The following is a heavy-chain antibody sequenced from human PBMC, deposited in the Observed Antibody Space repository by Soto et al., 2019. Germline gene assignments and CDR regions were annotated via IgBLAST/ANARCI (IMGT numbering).Heavy chain of an antibody. J-gene: IGHJ4*02. D-gene: IGHD6-13*01. V-gene: IGHV4-59*01. CDR2: IYYSGST. CDR3: ARATTQAAENPYYFDY. Sequence: SETLSITCTVSGGSISSYHWSWIRQPPGKGLEWIGYIYYSGSTNYNPSLKSRVTISVDTSKNQFSLKLSSVTAADTAVYYCARATTQAAENPYYFDYWGQGTLVTVSS. CDR1: GGSISSYH.